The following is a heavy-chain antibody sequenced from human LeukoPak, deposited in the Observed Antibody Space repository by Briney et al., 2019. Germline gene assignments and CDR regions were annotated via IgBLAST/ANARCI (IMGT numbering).Heavy chain of an antibody. D-gene: IGHD4-17*01. V-gene: IGHV3-21*01. CDR3: ARGHTAVTRHFDF. CDR2: ISSGSSAI. Sequence: ASVKVSCKASGYTFTTYSMTWVRQAPGKGLEWVSIISSGSSAIFSADALKGRFTISRDGAKNLLYLDMNSLRAEDTAVYYCARGHTAVTRHFDFWGQGTLVTVSS. CDR1: GYTFTTYS. J-gene: IGHJ4*02.